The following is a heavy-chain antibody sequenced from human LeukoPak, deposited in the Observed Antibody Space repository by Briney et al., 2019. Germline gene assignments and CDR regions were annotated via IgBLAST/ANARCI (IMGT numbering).Heavy chain of an antibody. CDR2: ITTSDGNT. V-gene: IGHV3-23*01. Sequence: AGGSLRLSCAASGFTFSTYGMTWVRQAPGKGLEWVSTITTSDGNTYYADSVKGRFTVSRDNSKNTLFLQMNSLRAEDTAVYYCAKDGGLWVSAHWGDSWGRGTLVTVSS. D-gene: IGHD7-27*01. J-gene: IGHJ4*02. CDR1: GFTFSTYG. CDR3: AKDGGLWVSAHWGDS.